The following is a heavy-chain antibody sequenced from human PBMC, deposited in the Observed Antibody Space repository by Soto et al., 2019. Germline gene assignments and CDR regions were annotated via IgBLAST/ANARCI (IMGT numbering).Heavy chain of an antibody. V-gene: IGHV3-23*01. CDR2: ISGSGCST. J-gene: IGHJ6*02. CDR1: GFPCGSYA. Sequence: REGTLRHSSGASGFPCGSYARSWVRTHPGKGLEWVSAISGSGCSTYYADSVKGRFTISRDNSKNTLYLQMNSLRAEDTAVYYCSKDQFPDPYYYYGMDVWGQGTTVTVS. CDR3: SKDQFPDPYYYYGMDV.